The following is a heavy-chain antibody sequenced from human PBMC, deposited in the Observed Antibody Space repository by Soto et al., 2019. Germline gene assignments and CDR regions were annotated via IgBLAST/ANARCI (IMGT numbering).Heavy chain of an antibody. D-gene: IGHD3-10*01. Sequence: GESLKISCQGSGYSFTSYWISWVRQMPGKGLEWMGRIDPSDSYTNYSPSFQGHVTISADKSISTAYLQWSSLKASDTAMYYCAYGSGSYYNVPYYYGMDVWGQGTTVTVSS. J-gene: IGHJ6*02. V-gene: IGHV5-10-1*01. CDR3: AYGSGSYYNVPYYYGMDV. CDR2: IDPSDSYT. CDR1: GYSFTSYW.